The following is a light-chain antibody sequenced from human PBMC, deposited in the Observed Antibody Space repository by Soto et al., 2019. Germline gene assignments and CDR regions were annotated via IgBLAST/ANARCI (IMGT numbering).Light chain of an antibody. CDR3: QQTNTFPIA. CDR2: DAS. CDR1: QSISSW. V-gene: IGKV1-5*01. Sequence: PMTQSPPTLSASVGDRVTITCRASQSISSWLAWYQQKQGTAPKLLIYDASSLESGVPSRFRGSGSGTDLTINISSLQPEDCAMDDCQQTNTFPIAFGQGTRLEIK. J-gene: IGKJ5*01.